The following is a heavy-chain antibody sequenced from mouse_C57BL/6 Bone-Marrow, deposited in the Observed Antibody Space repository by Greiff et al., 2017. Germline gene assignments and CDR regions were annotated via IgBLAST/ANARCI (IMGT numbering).Heavy chain of an antibody. V-gene: IGHV10-1*01. CDR2: IRSKSNNYAT. Sequence: EVQLVESGGGLVQPKGSLKLSCAASGFRFNPYAMNWVRQAPGKGLEWVACIRSKSNNYATYYADSVKDRFTISRDDSESMLYLQMNTLKTEDSAMYYCVRQAYWCQGTLVTVSA. CDR3: VRQAY. CDR1: GFRFNPYA. J-gene: IGHJ3*01.